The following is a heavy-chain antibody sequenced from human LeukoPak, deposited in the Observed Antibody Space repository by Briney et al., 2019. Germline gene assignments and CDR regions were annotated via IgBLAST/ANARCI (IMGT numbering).Heavy chain of an antibody. D-gene: IGHD6-13*01. CDR2: ISGSGGST. CDR1: GFTFSSYA. Sequence: GGSLRLSCAASGFTFSSYAISWFRQAPGKGLEWVSGISGSGGSTYYADSVKGRFTISRDNSKNTLFLQMNSLRAEDTAVYYCAKSYSSSWSPFDPWGQGTLVTVSS. V-gene: IGHV3-23*01. J-gene: IGHJ5*02. CDR3: AKSYSSSWSPFDP.